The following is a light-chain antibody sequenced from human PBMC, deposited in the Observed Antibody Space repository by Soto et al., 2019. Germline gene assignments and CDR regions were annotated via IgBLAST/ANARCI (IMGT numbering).Light chain of an antibody. J-gene: IGLJ3*02. V-gene: IGLV2-18*01. CDR3: SLYTSSSTWV. CDR2: EVS. CDR1: SSDVGSYNR. Sequence: QSALTQPPSVSGSPGQSVTISCTGTSSDVGSYNRVSWYQQPPGTAPKLMIYEVSNRPSGVPDRFSGSKSDNKASLTISGLQAEDEADYYCSLYTSSSTWVFGGGTKLTVL.